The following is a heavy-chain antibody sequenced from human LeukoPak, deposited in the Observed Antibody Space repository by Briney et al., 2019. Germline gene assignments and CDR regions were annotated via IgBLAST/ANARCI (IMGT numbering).Heavy chain of an antibody. J-gene: IGHJ5*02. D-gene: IGHD3-9*01. V-gene: IGHV3-23*01. CDR2: IGGSGDST. CDR3: AKLPTGYPNWFDP. Sequence: XAIGGSGDSTYYTDSVTGRFTISRDNSRNTLYLQMNSLRAEDTALYYCAKLPTGYPNWFDPWGQGTLVTVSS.